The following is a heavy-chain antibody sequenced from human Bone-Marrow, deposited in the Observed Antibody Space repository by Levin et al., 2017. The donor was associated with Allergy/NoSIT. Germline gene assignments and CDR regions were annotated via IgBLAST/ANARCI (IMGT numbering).Heavy chain of an antibody. CDR1: GFSFSDHY. CDR3: AGAATAYRDLDY. V-gene: IGHV3-72*01. J-gene: IGHJ4*02. CDR2: IRNKANSYTT. D-gene: IGHD3-16*01. Sequence: QSSETLSLTCAASGFSFSDHYMDWVRQAPGKGLEWVGRIRNKANSYTTEYAASVKGRFTVSRDDSKNSLYLQMNSLNTEDTAVYYCAGAATAYRDLDYWGQGTLVTVSS.